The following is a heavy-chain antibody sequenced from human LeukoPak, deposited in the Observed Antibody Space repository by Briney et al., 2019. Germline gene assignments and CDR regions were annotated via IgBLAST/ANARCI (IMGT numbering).Heavy chain of an antibody. D-gene: IGHD2-2*02. V-gene: IGHV3-30-3*01. CDR1: GFTFSSYV. CDR2: ISYDGSNK. J-gene: IGHJ4*02. Sequence: GRPLRLSCAASGFTFSSYVMHWVRQAPGKGLEWVAVISYDGSNKYYADSVKGRFTISRDNSKNTVYLQMNSLRPEDTAVYYCARDSPAVYCSSTSCYKYFFDYWGQGTLVTVSS. CDR3: ARDSPAVYCSSTSCYKYFFDY.